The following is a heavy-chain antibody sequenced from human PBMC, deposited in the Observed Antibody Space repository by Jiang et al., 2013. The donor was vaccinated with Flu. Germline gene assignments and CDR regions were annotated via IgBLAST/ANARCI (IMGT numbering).Heavy chain of an antibody. CDR2: TYYRSKWYI. Sequence: QTLSLTCAISGDSVSTNSAAWNWVRQSPSRGLEWLGRTYYRSKWYIDYAESVKSRITINPDTPKNQFSLQLNSVTPEDTAVYYCARYYDATGGYLDYWGQGTLVTVSS. CDR3: ARYYDATGGYLDY. J-gene: IGHJ4*02. CDR1: GDSVSTNSAA. V-gene: IGHV6-1*01. D-gene: IGHD4/OR15-4a*01.